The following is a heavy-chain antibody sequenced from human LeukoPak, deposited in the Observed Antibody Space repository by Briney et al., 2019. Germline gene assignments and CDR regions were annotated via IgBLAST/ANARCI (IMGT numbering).Heavy chain of an antibody. CDR3: ARGDSSSRLYYYYYYMDV. V-gene: IGHV6-1*01. Sequence: SQTLSLTCAISGDSVSSNSAAWNWIRQSPSRGLEWLGRTYYRSKWYNDYAVSVKSRITINPDTSKNQFSLQLNSVTPEDTAVYYCARGDSSSRLYYYYYYMDVWGKGTTVTVSS. CDR2: TYYRSKWYN. CDR1: GDSVSSNSAA. J-gene: IGHJ6*03. D-gene: IGHD6-6*01.